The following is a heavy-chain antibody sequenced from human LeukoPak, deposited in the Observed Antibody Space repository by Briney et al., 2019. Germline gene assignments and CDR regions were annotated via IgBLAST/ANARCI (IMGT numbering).Heavy chain of an antibody. Sequence: GGSLRLSCAASGFTFSSYAMSWVRQAPGEGLEWVSAISGSGGSTYYADSVKGRFTISRDNSKNTLYLQMNSLRAEDTAVYYCARGIVVVPAAPYYGMDVWGQGTTVTVSS. CDR3: ARGIVVVPAAPYYGMDV. D-gene: IGHD2-2*01. J-gene: IGHJ6*02. CDR1: GFTFSSYA. V-gene: IGHV3-23*01. CDR2: ISGSGGST.